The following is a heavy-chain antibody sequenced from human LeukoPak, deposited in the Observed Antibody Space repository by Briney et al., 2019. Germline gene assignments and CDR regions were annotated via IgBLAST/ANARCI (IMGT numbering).Heavy chain of an antibody. CDR1: GYRFTSYW. CDR2: IYPGDSET. D-gene: IGHD6-6*01. CDR3: ARRSAARLNWFDP. J-gene: IGHJ5*02. V-gene: IGHV5-51*01. Sequence: GESXXXSCKGSGYRFTSYWIGWVRQMPGKXXEWMGIIYPGDSETIYSPSFQGQVTMSADKSISTAYLQWSSLKASDTAMYYCARRSAARLNWFDPWGQGTLVTVSS.